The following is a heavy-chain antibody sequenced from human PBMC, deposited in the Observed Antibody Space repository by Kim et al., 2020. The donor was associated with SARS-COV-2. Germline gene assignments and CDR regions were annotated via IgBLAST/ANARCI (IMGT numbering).Heavy chain of an antibody. D-gene: IGHD3-22*01. Sequence: GGSLRLSCAASGFTFSSYAMHWVRQAPGKGLEWVAVISYDGSYKYYADSVKGRFTISRDNSKNTLYLQMNSLRAEDTAVYYCARDEYYYDSSGYSRFDPWGQGTLVTVSS. CDR3: ARDEYYYDSSGYSRFDP. CDR2: ISYDGSYK. V-gene: IGHV3-30-3*01. J-gene: IGHJ5*02. CDR1: GFTFSSYA.